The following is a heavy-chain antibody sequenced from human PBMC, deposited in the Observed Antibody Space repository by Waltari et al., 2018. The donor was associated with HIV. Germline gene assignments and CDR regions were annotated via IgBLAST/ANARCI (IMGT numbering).Heavy chain of an antibody. V-gene: IGHV1-2*02. D-gene: IGHD2-15*01. J-gene: IGHJ1*01. CDR2: IDRNSGGT. CDR3: ARDLSSTNNMIQKVRGSC. CDR1: GYTFTGYY. Sequence: QVQAVQSGAEVKKPGASVKVSCKASGYTFTGYYMHWLRQAPGQGLEWMGWIDRNSGGTSYGLKCQGRVTMARDTTISSAYMELSRLRSDDTAVYYCARDLSSTNNMIQKVRGSCWGLGTLVTVSS.